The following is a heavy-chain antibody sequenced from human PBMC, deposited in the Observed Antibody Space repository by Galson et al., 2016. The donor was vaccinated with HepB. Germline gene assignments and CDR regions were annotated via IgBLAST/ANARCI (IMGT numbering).Heavy chain of an antibody. CDR1: GGSIRSGGYY. D-gene: IGHD5-12*01. J-gene: IGHJ4*02. Sequence: LSLTCSVSGGSIRSGGYYWSWIRQHPGKDLEWIGYIYHSGSTHYNPSLKSRATISEDTSKNQFSLKLSSVTAADTAVYYCARHWGGPPATTFDYWGQGTLVSVSS. V-gene: IGHV4-31*03. CDR3: ARHWGGPPATTFDY. CDR2: IYHSGST.